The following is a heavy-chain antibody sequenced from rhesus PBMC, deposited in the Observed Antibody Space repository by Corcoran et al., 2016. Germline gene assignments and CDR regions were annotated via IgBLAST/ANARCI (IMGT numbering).Heavy chain of an antibody. V-gene: IGHV4-160*01. CDR3: ARGGGGRIAAGLHY. CDR1: CGSISSNY. CDR2: IRSGRST. J-gene: IGHJ4*01. Sequence: QLQLQESGPGLVKPSETPSLTRAVSCGSISSNYWSWIRQPPGKGLEWIGRIRSGRSTNYNPSLNSQVTISIDTSKNQFSLKLSSVTAADTAVYYCARGGGGRIAAGLHYWGQGVLVTVSS. D-gene: IGHD6-13*01.